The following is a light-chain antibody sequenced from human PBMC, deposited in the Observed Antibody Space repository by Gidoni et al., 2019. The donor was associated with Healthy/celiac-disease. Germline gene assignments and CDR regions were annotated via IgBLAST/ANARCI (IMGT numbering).Light chain of an antibody. CDR2: AAS. CDR3: QQANSFPYT. J-gene: IGKJ2*01. CDR1: QGITSW. V-gene: IGKV1-12*01. Sequence: DIKMTQSPSSVSASVGERVTIPCRARQGITSWLAWYQQKPGKAPKLLLYAASSLQSGVPSRFSGSGSGTDFTFTIRSLQPEDFATYYCQQANSFPYTFGQGTQLEIK.